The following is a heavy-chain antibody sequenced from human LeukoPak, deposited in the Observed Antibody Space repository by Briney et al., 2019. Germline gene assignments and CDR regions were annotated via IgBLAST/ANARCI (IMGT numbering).Heavy chain of an antibody. Sequence: PGGSLRLSCAASGFTFSNAWMSWVRQAPGKGLDWVGGIKTKTDGGTTDYAAPVKGRFTISRDDSKNTLYLQMNSLRAEDTAVYYCAKGVRPHLPNNWFDPWGQGTLVTVSS. CDR1: GFTFSNAW. J-gene: IGHJ5*02. CDR2: IKTKTDGGTT. CDR3: AKGVRPHLPNNWFDP. V-gene: IGHV3-15*01. D-gene: IGHD2-2*01.